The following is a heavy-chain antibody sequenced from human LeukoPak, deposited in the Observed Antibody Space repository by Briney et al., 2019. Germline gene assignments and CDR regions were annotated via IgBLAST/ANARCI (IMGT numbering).Heavy chain of an antibody. Sequence: QSGRSLRLSCAASGFTFSSYAMSWVRQAPGKGLEWVSAISGSGGSTYYADSVKGRFTISRDNSKNTLYLQMNSLRAEDTAVYYCAKEEVYYDSSGYSNTFDYWGQGTLVTVSS. D-gene: IGHD3-22*01. J-gene: IGHJ4*02. CDR3: AKEEVYYDSSGYSNTFDY. CDR1: GFTFSSYA. V-gene: IGHV3-23*01. CDR2: ISGSGGST.